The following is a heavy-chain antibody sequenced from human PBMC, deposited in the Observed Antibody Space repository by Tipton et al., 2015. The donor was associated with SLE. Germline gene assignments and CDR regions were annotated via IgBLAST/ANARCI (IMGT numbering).Heavy chain of an antibody. CDR2: ISYDGSNK. Sequence: RSLRLSCAASGFTFSSYAMHWVRQAPGKGLEWVAVISYDGSNKYYADSVKGRFTISRDNSKNTLYLQMNSLTAEDTAVYYCAREGDIVVVHDAFDIWGQGTMVTVSS. J-gene: IGHJ3*02. CDR1: GFTFSSYA. D-gene: IGHD2-2*01. V-gene: IGHV3-30*04. CDR3: AREGDIVVVHDAFDI.